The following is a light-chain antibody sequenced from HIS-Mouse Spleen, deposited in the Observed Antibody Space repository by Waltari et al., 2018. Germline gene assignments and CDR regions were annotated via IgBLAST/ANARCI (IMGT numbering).Light chain of an antibody. J-gene: IGKJ1*01. V-gene: IGKV1-9*01. Sequence: DIQLTQSPSFLSASVGDRVPTTCRASQGISSYLAWYQQKPGKAPKLLIYAASTLQSGVPSRFSGSGSGTEFTLTISSLQPEDFATYYCQQLNSYPPTFGQGTKVEIK. CDR2: AAS. CDR3: QQLNSYPPT. CDR1: QGISSY.